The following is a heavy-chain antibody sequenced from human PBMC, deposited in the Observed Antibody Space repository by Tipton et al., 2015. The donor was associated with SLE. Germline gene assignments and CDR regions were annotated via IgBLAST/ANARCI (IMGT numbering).Heavy chain of an antibody. CDR1: GGSISSYY. V-gene: IGHV4-59*12. Sequence: LRLSCTISGGSISSYYWSWIRQPPGKGLEWIGYIYYSGSTNYNPSLKSRVTISVDTSKNQFSLKLSSVTAADTAVYYCASTRHGDSGIYPGAFDIWGQGTMVTVSS. J-gene: IGHJ3*02. CDR2: IYYSGST. CDR3: ASTRHGDSGIYPGAFDI. D-gene: IGHD1-26*01.